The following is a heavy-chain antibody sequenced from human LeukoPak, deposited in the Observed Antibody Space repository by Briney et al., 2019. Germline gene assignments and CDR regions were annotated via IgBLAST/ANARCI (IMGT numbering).Heavy chain of an antibody. CDR1: GGSFSGYY. V-gene: IGHV4-34*01. D-gene: IGHD5-12*01. J-gene: IGHJ6*03. CDR2: INHSGST. CDR3: ARVNSGYAGVYYYYYYMDV. Sequence: SETLSLTCAVYGGSFSGYYWSWIRQPPGKGLEWIGEINHSGSTNYNPSLKSRVTISVDTSKNQFSLKLSSVTAADTAVYYCARVNSGYAGVYYYYYYMDVWGKGTTVTVSS.